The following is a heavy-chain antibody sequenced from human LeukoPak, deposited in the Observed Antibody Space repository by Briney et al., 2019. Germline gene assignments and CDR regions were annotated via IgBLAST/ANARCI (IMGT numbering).Heavy chain of an antibody. Sequence: GGSLRLSCAASGFTFSSYAMSWVRQAPGKGPEWVSAISGSGGSTYYADSVKGRFTISRDNSKNTLYLQMNSLRAEDTAVYYCAKVRHDILTVACFDYWGQGTLVTVSS. J-gene: IGHJ4*02. D-gene: IGHD3-9*01. CDR3: AKVRHDILTVACFDY. V-gene: IGHV3-23*01. CDR1: GFTFSSYA. CDR2: ISGSGGST.